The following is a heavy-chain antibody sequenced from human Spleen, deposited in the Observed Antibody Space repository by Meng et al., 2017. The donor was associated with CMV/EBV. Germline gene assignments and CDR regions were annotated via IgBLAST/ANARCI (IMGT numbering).Heavy chain of an antibody. CDR3: ARETYYYDG. D-gene: IGHD3-22*01. J-gene: IGHJ4*02. CDR1: GFTFSSYW. V-gene: IGHV3-74*01. Sequence: GGSLRLSCAASGFTFSSYWMHWVRQAPGKGLVWVSHINSDGSSTNYADSVEGRFTISRDNAKNTLYLQMNSLRAEDTAVYYCARETYYYDGWGQGTLVTVSS. CDR2: INSDGSST.